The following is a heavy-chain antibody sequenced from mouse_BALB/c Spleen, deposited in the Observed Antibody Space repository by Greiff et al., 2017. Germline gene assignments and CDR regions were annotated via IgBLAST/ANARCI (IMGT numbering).Heavy chain of an antibody. V-gene: IGHV7-3*02. Sequence: EVKLMESGGGLVQPGGSLRLSCATSGFTFTDYYMSWVRQPPGKALEWLGFIRNKANGYTTEYSASVKGRFTISRDNSQSILYLQMNTLRAEDSATYYCARDERYDAMDYWGQGTSVTVSS. CDR1: GFTFTDYY. CDR2: IRNKANGYTT. J-gene: IGHJ4*01. CDR3: ARDERYDAMDY. D-gene: IGHD2-14*01.